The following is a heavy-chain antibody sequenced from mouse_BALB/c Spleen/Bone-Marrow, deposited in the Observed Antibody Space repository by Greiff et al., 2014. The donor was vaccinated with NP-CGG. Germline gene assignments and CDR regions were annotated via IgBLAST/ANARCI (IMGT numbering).Heavy chain of an antibody. CDR2: INPYNDGT. CDR1: GYTFTSYV. CDR3: ARDYGYPFAY. Sequence: VQLKESGPELVKPGASVKMSCKASGYTFTSYVMHWVKQKPGQGLEWIGYINPYNDGTKYNEKLKGKATLTSDKSSSTAYMELSSLTSEDSAVYYCARDYGYPFAYWGQGTLVTVSA. J-gene: IGHJ3*01. D-gene: IGHD1-2*01. V-gene: IGHV1-14*01.